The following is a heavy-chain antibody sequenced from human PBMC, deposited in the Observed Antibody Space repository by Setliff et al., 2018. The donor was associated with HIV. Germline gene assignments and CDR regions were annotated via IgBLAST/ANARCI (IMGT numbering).Heavy chain of an antibody. CDR2: IYWNNNK. CDR1: GLSLSTSGVG. V-gene: IGHV2-5*01. Sequence: SGPTLVNPTQTLTLTCTFSGLSLSTSGVGVDWIRQSPGKALEWLAFIYWNNNKHYSTSLKSRLTVTKDTSKNRVVFTMTNMDPVDTATYYCAYSGRQLRGPYFDFWGQRTPVTVS. D-gene: IGHD1-1*01. J-gene: IGHJ4*02. CDR3: AYSGRQLRGPYFDF.